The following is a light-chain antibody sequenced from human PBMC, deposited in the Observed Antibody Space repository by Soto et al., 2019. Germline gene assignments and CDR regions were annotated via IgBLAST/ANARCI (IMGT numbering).Light chain of an antibody. V-gene: IGLV2-23*01. J-gene: IGLJ1*01. Sequence: QSALTQPASVSGSPGQSITISCTGTSSDVGSYNLVSWYQHHPGKVPKLMIHEGSKRPSGVSNRFSGSKSGNTASLTISGLQAEDEADYYCCSYAGSSTYVFGTGTKVTVL. CDR1: SSDVGSYNL. CDR2: EGS. CDR3: CSYAGSSTYV.